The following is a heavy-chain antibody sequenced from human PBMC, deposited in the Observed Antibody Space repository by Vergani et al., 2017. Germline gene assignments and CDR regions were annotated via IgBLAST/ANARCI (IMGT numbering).Heavy chain of an antibody. D-gene: IGHD6-13*01. CDR1: GFTFSSYS. CDR3: ARDQMDPRRRVQEHAFDI. CDR2: ISSSSSYI. Sequence: VQLVESGGGLVKPGGSLRLSCAASGFTFSSYSMNWVRQAPGKGLEWVSSISSSSSYIYYADSVKGRFTISRDNAKNSLYLQMNSLRAEDTAVYYCARDQMDPRRRVQEHAFDIWGQGTMVTVSS. V-gene: IGHV3-21*01. J-gene: IGHJ3*02.